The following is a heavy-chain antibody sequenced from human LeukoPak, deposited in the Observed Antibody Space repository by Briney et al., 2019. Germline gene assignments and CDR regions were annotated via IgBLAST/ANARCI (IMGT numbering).Heavy chain of an antibody. CDR1: GFTFSNSA. CDR2: IVVGSGNT. J-gene: IGHJ4*02. Sequence: GASVKVSCKASGFTFSNSAVQWVRQARGQRLEWIGWIVVGSGNTNYAQKFQGRVTITAVESMSAAYMELSSLKSEDTAVYYCVRGWLAETTVVTPYNYWGQGTLVTVSS. D-gene: IGHD4-23*01. V-gene: IGHV1-58*01. CDR3: VRGWLAETTVVTPYNY.